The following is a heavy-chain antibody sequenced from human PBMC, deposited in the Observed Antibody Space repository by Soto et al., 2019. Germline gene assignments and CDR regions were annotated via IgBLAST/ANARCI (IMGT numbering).Heavy chain of an antibody. D-gene: IGHD3-10*01. Sequence: EIHLLESGGGLVQPGGSLRLSCAASGFSVTDFAMSWVRQAPGKGLEWVSLISGTADSTHYANSVRGRFTVSRDDPKATLHLQMSGLRAEDTAIYYCAKDSGNYGSGTFSHWGQGTLVTVSS. J-gene: IGHJ4*02. V-gene: IGHV3-23*01. CDR2: ISGTADST. CDR1: GFSVTDFA. CDR3: AKDSGNYGSGTFSH.